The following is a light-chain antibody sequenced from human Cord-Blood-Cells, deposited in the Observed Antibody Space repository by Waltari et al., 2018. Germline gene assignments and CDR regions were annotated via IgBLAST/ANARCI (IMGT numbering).Light chain of an antibody. CDR1: SSDVGGYNY. J-gene: IGLJ2*01. V-gene: IGLV2-14*01. CDR2: DVS. CDR3: SSYTSSSTLV. Sequence: LTQPASVSGSPGQSITISCTGTSSDVGGYNYVSWYQQHPGKAPKLMIYDVSNRPSGVSNRFSGSNAGNTASLTISGLQAEDEADYYCSSYTSSSTLVFGGGTKLSVL.